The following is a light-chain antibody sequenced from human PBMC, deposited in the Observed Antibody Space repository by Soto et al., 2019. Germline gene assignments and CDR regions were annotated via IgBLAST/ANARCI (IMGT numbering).Light chain of an antibody. CDR1: QRVSSSTY. Sequence: VLTQSPGTLSLSPGDRATLSCGASQRVSSSTYLAWYQQRPGQAPRLLIYDASSRATGIPDRFSGSGSGTDFTLTIGRLEPEDSAVYDGQQYGSSPVTFGQGTRLEIK. CDR3: QQYGSSPVT. CDR2: DAS. J-gene: IGKJ5*01. V-gene: IGKV3D-20*01.